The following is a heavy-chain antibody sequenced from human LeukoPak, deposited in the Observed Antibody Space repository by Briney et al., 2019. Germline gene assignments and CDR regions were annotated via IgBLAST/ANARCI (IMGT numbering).Heavy chain of an antibody. V-gene: IGHV4-4*07. Sequence: SETLSLTCTVSGGSISSYYWSWIRQPAGKGLEWIGRIYTSGSTNYNPSLKSRVTMSVDTSKNQFSLKLSSVTAADTAVYYCARVSIAARPPYGWFDPWGQGTLDTVSS. CDR3: ARVSIAARPPYGWFDP. CDR1: GGSISSYY. D-gene: IGHD6-6*01. J-gene: IGHJ5*02. CDR2: IYTSGST.